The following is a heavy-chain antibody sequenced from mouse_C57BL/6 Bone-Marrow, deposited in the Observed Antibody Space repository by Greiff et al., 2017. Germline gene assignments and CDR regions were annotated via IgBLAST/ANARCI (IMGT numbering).Heavy chain of an antibody. Sequence: EVTLMESGGGLVKPGGSLKLSCAASGFTFSDYGMHWVRQAPEKGLEWVAYISSGSSTIYYADTVTGRFTISRDNAKNTLFLQMTSLRSEDTAMYYCARGDYGSSFDYWGQGTTLTVSS. CDR3: ARGDYGSSFDY. CDR2: ISSGSSTI. D-gene: IGHD1-1*01. CDR1: GFTFSDYG. V-gene: IGHV5-17*01. J-gene: IGHJ2*01.